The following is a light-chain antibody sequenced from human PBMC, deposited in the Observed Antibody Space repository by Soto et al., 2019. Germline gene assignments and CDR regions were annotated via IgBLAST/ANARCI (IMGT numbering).Light chain of an antibody. CDR1: SSDVGDNNY. CDR2: DVT. Sequence: QSVLTQPASVSGSPGQSITISCTGTSSDVGDNNYVSWYQQHPGKAPKLMIYDVTHRPSGISNRFSGSKSGKTASLTISGLQAEDEADYYCSSYTSSSTLYVFGTGTKLTVL. V-gene: IGLV2-14*01. CDR3: SSYTSSSTLYV. J-gene: IGLJ1*01.